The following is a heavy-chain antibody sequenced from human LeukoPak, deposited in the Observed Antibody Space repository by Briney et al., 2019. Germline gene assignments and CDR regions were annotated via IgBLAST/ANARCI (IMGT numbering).Heavy chain of an antibody. CDR3: AKAGAVVVVVAKFFDY. Sequence: GGSLRLSCAASGFTFSSSAISWVRQAPGKGLEGISYISSSGSSIYYADSVKGRFTISRDNSKNTLYLQMNSLRAEDTAVYYCAKAGAVVVVVAKFFDYWGQGTLVTVSS. CDR1: GFTFSSSA. V-gene: IGHV3-23*01. D-gene: IGHD2-15*01. J-gene: IGHJ4*02. CDR2: ISSSGSSI.